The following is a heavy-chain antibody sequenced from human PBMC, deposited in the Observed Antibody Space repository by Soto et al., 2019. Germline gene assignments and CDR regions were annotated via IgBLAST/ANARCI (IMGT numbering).Heavy chain of an antibody. D-gene: IGHD6-19*01. J-gene: IGHJ4*02. Sequence: EVQLLESGGGLVQPGGSLRLSCAASGFTFSSYAMTWVRQAPGKGPEWVSVISGSGGSTYYADSVKGRFTISRDNSKNTLYLQMNSLRAEDTAVYYCARRSSGWYFDYWGQGTLVTVSS. CDR3: ARRSSGWYFDY. CDR1: GFTFSSYA. CDR2: ISGSGGST. V-gene: IGHV3-23*01.